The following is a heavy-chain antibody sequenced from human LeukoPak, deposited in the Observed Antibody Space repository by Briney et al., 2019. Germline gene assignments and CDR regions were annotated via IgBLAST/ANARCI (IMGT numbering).Heavy chain of an antibody. Sequence: GGSLRLSCAASGFTFSSYSMNWVRQAPGKGLEWVSSISSSSSDISYADSVKGRFTISRDNAKSSLLLQMNSLRAEDTAVYYCARDGIPDYWGQGTLVTVSS. J-gene: IGHJ4*02. CDR2: ISSSSSDI. V-gene: IGHV3-21*01. D-gene: IGHD1-14*01. CDR3: ARDGIPDY. CDR1: GFTFSSYS.